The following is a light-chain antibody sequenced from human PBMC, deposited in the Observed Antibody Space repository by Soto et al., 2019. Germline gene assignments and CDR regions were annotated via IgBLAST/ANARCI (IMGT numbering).Light chain of an antibody. CDR3: QQYGSSPPMYT. V-gene: IGKV3-20*01. J-gene: IGKJ2*01. Sequence: EIVLTQSPGTLSLSPGERATLSCRASQSVSSSYLAWYQQKPGQAPRLLIYGASSSATGIPDRFSGSGSGTDFTLTISRLEPEDVAVYYCQQYGSSPPMYTFGQGTKLEIK. CDR2: GAS. CDR1: QSVSSSY.